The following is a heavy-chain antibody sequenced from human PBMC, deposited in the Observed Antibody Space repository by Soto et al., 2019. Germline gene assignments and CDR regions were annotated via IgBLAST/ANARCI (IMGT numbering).Heavy chain of an antibody. J-gene: IGHJ4*02. CDR1: GSTFSSYG. D-gene: IGHD3-22*01. CDR2: ISYDGSNE. Sequence: GSLRLSCAASGSTFSSYGMHWVRQAPGKGLEWVTHISYDGSNEHYTDPVKGRFTISRDNSKNTLYLQMNSLRAEDTAVYYCAKDTYYHDSSGYYVFDYWGQGTLVTVSS. CDR3: AKDTYYHDSSGYYVFDY. V-gene: IGHV3-30*18.